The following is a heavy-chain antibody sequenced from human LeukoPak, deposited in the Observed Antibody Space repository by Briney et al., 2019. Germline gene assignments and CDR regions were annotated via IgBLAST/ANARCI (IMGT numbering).Heavy chain of an antibody. J-gene: IGHJ4*02. CDR1: GFTFSSYS. V-gene: IGHV3-21*01. CDR2: ISSSSSYI. D-gene: IGHD6-19*01. CDR3: ARGVGWYPPYYFDY. Sequence: GGSLRLSCAASGFTFSSYSMNWVRRAPGKGLEWVSSISSSSSYIYYADSVKGRFTISRDNAKNSLYLQMNSLRAEDTAVYYCARGVGWYPPYYFDYWGQGTLVTVSS.